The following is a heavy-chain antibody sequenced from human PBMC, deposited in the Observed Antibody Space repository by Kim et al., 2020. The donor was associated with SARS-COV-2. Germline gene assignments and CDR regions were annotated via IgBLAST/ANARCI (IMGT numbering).Heavy chain of an antibody. D-gene: IGHD4-17*01. V-gene: IGHV4-34*01. J-gene: IGHJ3*02. CDR3: ARGLRWAFAFDI. Sequence: NSNPTLKSRVTISVATPKNQFSLKLSSVTAADTAVYYCARGLRWAFAFDIWGQGTMVTVSS.